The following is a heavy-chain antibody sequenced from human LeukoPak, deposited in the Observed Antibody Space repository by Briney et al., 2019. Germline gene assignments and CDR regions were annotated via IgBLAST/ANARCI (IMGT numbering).Heavy chain of an antibody. D-gene: IGHD3-22*01. CDR1: GYTFTSYY. CDR2: INPSGGST. Sequence: GASVKVSCKASGYTFTSYYMHWVRQAPGQGLERMGIINPSGGSTSYAQKFQGRVTMTRDMSTSTVYMELSSLRSEDTAVYYCARWGAYYYDSSGYPRDYYYYYMDVWGKGTTVTVSS. CDR3: ARWGAYYYDSSGYPRDYYYYYMDV. V-gene: IGHV1-46*01. J-gene: IGHJ6*03.